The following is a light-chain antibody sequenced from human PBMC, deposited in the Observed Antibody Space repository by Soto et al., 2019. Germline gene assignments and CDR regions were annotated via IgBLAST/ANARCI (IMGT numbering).Light chain of an antibody. Sequence: EIVLTQSPGTLSLSPGERATLSCRASQSVGSNYLAWYQQKPGQAPRLLIYGASASSSATGIPDRFSGSGSGTDFTLTISRLEPEDFAVYYCQQYGTSPTTFGQGTKVEIK. V-gene: IGKV3-20*01. CDR2: GASAS. CDR1: QSVGSNY. CDR3: QQYGTSPTT. J-gene: IGKJ1*01.